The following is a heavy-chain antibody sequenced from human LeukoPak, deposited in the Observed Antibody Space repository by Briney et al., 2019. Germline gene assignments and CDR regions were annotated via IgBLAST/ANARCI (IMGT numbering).Heavy chain of an antibody. CDR2: IYYSGST. CDR1: GGSISTYC. J-gene: IGHJ5*02. Sequence: SETLSLTCTVSGGSISTYCWSWIRQPPGKGLEWIGYIYYSGSTNYNPSLKSRVTISVDTSKNQFSLKLSSVTAADTAVYYCARAQYDFWSGYHPINWFDPWGQGTLVTVSS. V-gene: IGHV4-59*13. CDR3: ARAQYDFWSGYHPINWFDP. D-gene: IGHD3-3*01.